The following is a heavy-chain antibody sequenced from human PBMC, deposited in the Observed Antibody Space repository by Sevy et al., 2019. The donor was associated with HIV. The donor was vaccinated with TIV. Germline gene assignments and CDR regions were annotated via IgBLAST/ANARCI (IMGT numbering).Heavy chain of an antibody. D-gene: IGHD3-10*01. J-gene: IGHJ6*03. CDR1: GGSISSYY. CDR2: IYYSGST. Sequence: SETLSLTCTVSGGSISSYYWSWIRQPPGKGLEWIGYIYYSGSTNYNPSLKSRVTISVDTSKNQFSLKLSFVTDADTAVHYCARVIYYYGSGSYYNVASYYYYMDVWGKGTTVTVSS. V-gene: IGHV4-59*01. CDR3: ARVIYYYGSGSYYNVASYYYYMDV.